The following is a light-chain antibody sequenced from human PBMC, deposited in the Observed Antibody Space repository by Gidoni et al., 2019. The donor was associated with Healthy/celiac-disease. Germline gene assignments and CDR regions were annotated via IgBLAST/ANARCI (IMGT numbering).Light chain of an antibody. V-gene: IGKV1-39*01. CDR3: QQSYSNPRT. CDR2: AAS. CDR1: QSISSY. J-gene: IGKJ1*01. Sequence: DIQMTKSPSSLSASVGDRVTITCRASQSISSYLNWYQQKPGKAPKLLIYAASSLQSGVPSRFSGSGSGTDFTLTISSLQPEDFATYYCQQSYSNPRTFGQGTKVEIK.